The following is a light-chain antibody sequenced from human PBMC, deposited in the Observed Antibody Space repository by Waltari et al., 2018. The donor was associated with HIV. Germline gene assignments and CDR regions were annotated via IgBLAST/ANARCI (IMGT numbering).Light chain of an antibody. CDR1: SSDVGDYNY. CDR2: DVS. CDR3: SSYTSSSTRV. Sequence: QSALTQPASVSGSPGQSITISCPGTSSDVGDYNYVPWYQQHPGKAPKLIIYDVSNRPSGVSNRFSGSKSGNTASLTISGLQTEDEADYYCSSYTSSSTRVFGTGTKVTVL. J-gene: IGLJ1*01. V-gene: IGLV2-14*01.